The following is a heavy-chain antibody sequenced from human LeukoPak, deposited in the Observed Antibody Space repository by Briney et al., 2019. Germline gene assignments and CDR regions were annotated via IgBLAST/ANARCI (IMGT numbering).Heavy chain of an antibody. D-gene: IGHD6-19*01. Sequence: SETLSLTCAVHGGSFSGYYWTWIRQPPGKGLEWVGDINHKGSTNSNPPLKSRVTISVDPSKSQHSLKLSSVSPADTAVYYCARGRWSSGWYADYWGQGTRVTVSS. CDR2: INHKGST. J-gene: IGHJ4*02. CDR1: GGSFSGYY. CDR3: ARGRWSSGWYADY. V-gene: IGHV4-34*01.